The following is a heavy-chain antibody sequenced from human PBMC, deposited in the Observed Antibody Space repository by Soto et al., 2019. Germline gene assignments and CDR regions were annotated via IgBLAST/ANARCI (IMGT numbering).Heavy chain of an antibody. D-gene: IGHD1-7*01. J-gene: IGHJ5*01. CDR2: IDPSDSYT. Sequence: PGESLKISCXASGYNFAAFWIHWVRQVPGKGLEWLGKIDPSDSYTNYSPSFEGHVTLSTDNSITTAYLEWSSLRASDSALYYYARVHKNYFDSWAQGTLVTVSS. CDR1: GYNFAAFW. V-gene: IGHV5-10-1*01. CDR3: ARVHKNYFDS.